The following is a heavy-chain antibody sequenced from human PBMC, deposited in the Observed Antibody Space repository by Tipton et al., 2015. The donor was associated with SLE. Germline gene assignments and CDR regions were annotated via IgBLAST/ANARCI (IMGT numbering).Heavy chain of an antibody. D-gene: IGHD2-15*01. Sequence: LRLSCTVSGGSISSYYWSWIRQPPGRGLEWIGYIYYSGSTNYNPSLKSRVTISVDTSKNQFSLKLSSVTAADTAVYYCARAEGSWDAFDIWGHGTMVTVSS. J-gene: IGHJ3*02. CDR3: ARAEGSWDAFDI. V-gene: IGHV4-59*01. CDR1: GGSISSYY. CDR2: IYYSGST.